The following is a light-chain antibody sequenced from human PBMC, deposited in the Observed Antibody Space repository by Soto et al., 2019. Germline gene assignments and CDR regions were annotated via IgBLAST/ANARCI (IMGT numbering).Light chain of an antibody. Sequence: DIQMTQSPSTLSASVGDRVTITCRASQSISSWLAWYQQKPGKAPKLLIYKASSIESGVPSRFSGCRSGTEFTLTISSLQPDDFATYDCQQYNSYLYTFGQGTKLEIK. J-gene: IGKJ2*01. CDR1: QSISSW. V-gene: IGKV1-5*03. CDR3: QQYNSYLYT. CDR2: KAS.